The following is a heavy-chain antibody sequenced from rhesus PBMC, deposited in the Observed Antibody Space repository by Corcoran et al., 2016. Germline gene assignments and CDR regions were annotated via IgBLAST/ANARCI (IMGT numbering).Heavy chain of an antibody. V-gene: IGHV4-127*01. CDR2: IGG. CDR3: ASGLNYGAPNFGLDS. J-gene: IGHJ6*01. CDR1: GDSINSGSA. Sequence: QVQLKESGTGLVKPSEPLSLTGTVSGDSINSGSAWGWVDQPPGKGLEWIGYIGGYYHPSLKSRVTISKDTSKNQFSLNLTSVTAADTAVYYCASGLNYGAPNFGLDSWGQGVVVTVSS. D-gene: IGHD1-26*01.